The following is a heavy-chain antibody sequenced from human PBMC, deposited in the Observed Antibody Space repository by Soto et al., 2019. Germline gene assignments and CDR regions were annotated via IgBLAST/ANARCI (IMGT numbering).Heavy chain of an antibody. Sequence: GGSLRLSCAASGFTFSSYWMSWVRQAPGKGLEWVANIKQDGSEKYYVDSVKGRFTISRDNAKNSLYLQMNSLRADDTAVYYCARDPIIVATRRDVYYYYGMHVWGQGTTVTVSS. V-gene: IGHV3-7*01. CDR3: ARDPIIVATRRDVYYYYGMHV. CDR2: IKQDGSEK. D-gene: IGHD5-12*01. CDR1: GFTFSSYW. J-gene: IGHJ6*02.